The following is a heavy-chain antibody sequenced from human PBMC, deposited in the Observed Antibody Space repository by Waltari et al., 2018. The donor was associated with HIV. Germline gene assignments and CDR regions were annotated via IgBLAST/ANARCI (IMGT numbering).Heavy chain of an antibody. CDR1: GFPFGQSS. CDR3: AKDIGFLTHPDSGADS. Sequence: DVQLVQLWGGLVQPGRSLRLLCVGSGFPFGQSSFLGVRQGPGKGLEWVASINSFSGIIAYAASVKGRFTISRDNAKSSLYLQMNNLKPEDTALYYCAKDIGFLTHPDSGADSWGRGTLVTVTS. V-gene: IGHV3-9*01. D-gene: IGHD2-15*01. CDR2: INSFSGII. J-gene: IGHJ4*02.